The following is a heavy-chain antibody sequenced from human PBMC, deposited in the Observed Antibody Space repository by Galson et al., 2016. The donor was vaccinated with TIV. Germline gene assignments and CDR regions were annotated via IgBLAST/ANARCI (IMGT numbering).Heavy chain of an antibody. J-gene: IGHJ4*02. CDR2: ISGYSGNT. CDR1: GYTFSSYS. CDR3: ARGATVTPYSFFDY. Sequence: SVKVSCKASGYTFSSYSINWVRQAPGQGLEWMGWISGYSGNTNYAQKFQGRVTMTTDTSTGTAHMELRSLRSDDTAVYYCARGATVTPYSFFDYWGQGTLVTVFS. D-gene: IGHD4-17*01. V-gene: IGHV1-18*04.